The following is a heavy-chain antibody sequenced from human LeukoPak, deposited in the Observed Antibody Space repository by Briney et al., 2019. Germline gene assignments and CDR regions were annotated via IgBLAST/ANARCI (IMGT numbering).Heavy chain of an antibody. J-gene: IGHJ1*01. CDR3: AKEPIPYSSGWYFQD. CDR1: GFAFTNYG. D-gene: IGHD6-25*01. Sequence: GGSLRLSCAASGFAFTNYGMQWVRQAPGKGLEWVAVVSHDGSTTFYADSVKGRFTISRDNSKNTLDLQMDSLRPEDTAVYYCAKEPIPYSSGWYFQDWGQGTLVTVSS. V-gene: IGHV3-30*18. CDR2: VSHDGSTT.